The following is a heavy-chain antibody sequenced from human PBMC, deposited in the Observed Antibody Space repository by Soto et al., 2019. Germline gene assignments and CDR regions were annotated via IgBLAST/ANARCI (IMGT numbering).Heavy chain of an antibody. D-gene: IGHD3-3*01. J-gene: IGHJ3*02. CDR2: IYYSGST. CDR3: ARIRFLELLLVTDAFDI. CDR1: GGSISSGGDY. Sequence: QVQLQESGPGLVKPSQTLSLTCTVSGGSISSGGDYWSWIRQQPGKGLECIGYIYYSGSTYYNPSLKSRVTISFDTSKNKFSLKLSSVTAAETAVYYCARIRFLELLLVTDAFDIWGQGTMVTVSS. V-gene: IGHV4-31*03.